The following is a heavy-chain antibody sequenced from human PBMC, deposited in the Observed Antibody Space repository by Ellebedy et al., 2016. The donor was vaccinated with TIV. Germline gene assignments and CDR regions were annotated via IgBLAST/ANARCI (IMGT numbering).Heavy chain of an antibody. CDR2: IYYSGST. V-gene: IGHV4-30-4*01. J-gene: IGHJ4*02. D-gene: IGHD3-22*01. Sequence: MPSETLSLTCTVSGGSISSGDYYWSWIRQPPGKGLEWIGYIYYSGSTYYNPSLKSRVTISVDTSKNQFSLKLSSVTAADTAVYYCARGSDYDSSGYYLGYWGQGTLVTVSS. CDR3: ARGSDYDSSGYYLGY. CDR1: GGSISSGDYY.